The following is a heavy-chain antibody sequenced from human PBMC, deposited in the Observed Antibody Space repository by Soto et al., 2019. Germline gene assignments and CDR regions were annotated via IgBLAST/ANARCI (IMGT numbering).Heavy chain of an antibody. CDR1: GGSISSSSSY. Sequence: SETLSLTCTVSGGSISSSSSYWGWIRQPPGKGLEWIGYIYYSGSTNYNPSLKSRVTISVDTSKNQFSLKLSSVTAADTAVYYCARGPGNVPAAMGGLFDYWGQGTLVTVSS. D-gene: IGHD2-2*01. J-gene: IGHJ4*02. V-gene: IGHV4-39*01. CDR3: ARGPGNVPAAMGGLFDY. CDR2: IYYSGST.